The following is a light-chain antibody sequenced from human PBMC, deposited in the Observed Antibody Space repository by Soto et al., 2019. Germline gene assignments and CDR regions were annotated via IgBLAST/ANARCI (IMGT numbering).Light chain of an antibody. CDR3: QQYNNWPGT. CDR1: QSVSSN. V-gene: IGKV3-15*01. CDR2: GAS. Sequence: EIVMTQSPATLSVSPGERATLSCRASQSVSSNLAWYQQKPGQAPRLLIYGASTRATGIPARFSGSGSGTEFTLTSSSLQSEDFEVYYCQQYNNWPGTFGQGTKVEIK. J-gene: IGKJ1*01.